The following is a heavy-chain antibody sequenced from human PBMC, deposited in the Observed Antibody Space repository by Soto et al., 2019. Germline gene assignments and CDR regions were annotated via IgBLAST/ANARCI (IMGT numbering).Heavy chain of an antibody. D-gene: IGHD1-26*01. CDR1: GGSISSGGYY. V-gene: IGHV4-31*02. CDR2: IYYSGTT. J-gene: IGHJ4*02. Sequence: SETLSLTCTVSGGSISSGGYYWSWIRQHPGKGLEWIGYIYYSGTTYYNPSLKSRVTISLDTSKNQFSLKLSSVTAADTAVYYCAVLREWERSAGPPPPTPPQSPNWGQGTLVTVSS. CDR3: AVLREWERSAGPPPPTPPQSPN.